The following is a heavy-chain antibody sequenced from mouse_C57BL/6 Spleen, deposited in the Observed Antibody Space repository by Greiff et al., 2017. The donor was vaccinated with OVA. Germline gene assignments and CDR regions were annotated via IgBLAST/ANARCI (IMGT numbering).Heavy chain of an antibody. CDR2: IYPGNSDT. CDR1: GYTFTSYW. V-gene: IGHV1-5*01. J-gene: IGHJ1*03. CDR3: TRDYSNHWYFDV. Sequence: VQLQQSGTVLARPGASVKMSCKTSGYTFTSYWMHLVKQRPGQGLEWIGAIYPGNSDTSYNQKFKGKAKLTAVTSASTAYMELSSLTNEDSAVYYCTRDYSNHWYFDVWGTGTTVTVSS. D-gene: IGHD2-5*01.